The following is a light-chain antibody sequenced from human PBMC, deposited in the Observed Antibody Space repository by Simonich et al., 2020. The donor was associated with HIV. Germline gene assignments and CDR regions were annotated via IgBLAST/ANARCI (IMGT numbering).Light chain of an antibody. CDR1: QGINSW. CDR2: AAS. J-gene: IGKJ2*01. CDR3: QQANSFPPRYT. V-gene: IGKV1-12*01. Sequence: DIQMTQSPSSVSASVGDRVTITCRASQGINSWLAWYQQKPGKAPKLLIYAASTLQSWVPSRFSGSGSGTDFTLTISSLQPEDFATYYCQQANSFPPRYTFGQGTKLEIK.